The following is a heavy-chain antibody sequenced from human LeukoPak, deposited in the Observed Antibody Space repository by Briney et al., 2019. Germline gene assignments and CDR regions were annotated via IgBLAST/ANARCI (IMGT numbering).Heavy chain of an antibody. Sequence: GGSLRLSCAASGFTFSSYWTSWVRQAPGKGLEWVANIKQDGSEKYYVDSVKGRFTISRDNAKNSLYLQMNSLRAEDTAVYYCARDRTAMVPASDYWGQGTLVTVSS. CDR3: ARDRTAMVPASDY. J-gene: IGHJ4*02. D-gene: IGHD5-18*01. CDR1: GFTFSSYW. V-gene: IGHV3-7*03. CDR2: IKQDGSEK.